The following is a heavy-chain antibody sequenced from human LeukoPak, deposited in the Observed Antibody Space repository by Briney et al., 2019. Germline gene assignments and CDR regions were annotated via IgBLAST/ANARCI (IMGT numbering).Heavy chain of an antibody. CDR1: GGTFSSYA. J-gene: IGHJ4*02. CDR3: ASGYYYDSSGYFDY. CDR2: IIPIFGTA. V-gene: IGHV1-69*13. D-gene: IGHD3-22*01. Sequence: SVKVSCKAPGGTFSSYAISWVRQAPGQGLEWMGGIIPIFGTANYAQKFQGRVTITADESTSTAYMELSSLRSEDTAVYYCASGYYYDSSGYFDYWGQGTLVTVSS.